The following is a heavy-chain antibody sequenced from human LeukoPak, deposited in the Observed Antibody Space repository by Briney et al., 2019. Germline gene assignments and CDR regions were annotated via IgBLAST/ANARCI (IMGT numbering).Heavy chain of an antibody. J-gene: IGHJ4*02. CDR2: ITTSDGNT. Sequence: GGSLRLSCAASGFTFSSYTMSWVRQAPGEGLEWVSTITTSDGNTYYADSVKGRFTVSRDNSKNTLFLQMNSLRAEDTAVYYCAKDGGLWVSAHWGDSWGRGTLVTVSS. CDR3: AKDGGLWVSAHWGDS. CDR1: GFTFSSYT. V-gene: IGHV3-23*01. D-gene: IGHD7-27*01.